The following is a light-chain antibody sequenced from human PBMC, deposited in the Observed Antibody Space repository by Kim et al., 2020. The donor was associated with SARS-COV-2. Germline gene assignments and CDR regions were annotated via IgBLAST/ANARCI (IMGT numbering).Light chain of an antibody. V-gene: IGKV3-20*01. Sequence: EIVLTQSPGTLSLSPGERATISCRASQSVNSDYLAWYQQIPGQPPRLLIFGASSRATGIPDRFSGSGSGTDFTLAISRLEPEEFAVYYCQLYGSSPLMYTFGQGTKLEI. CDR1: QSVNSDY. CDR3: QLYGSSPLMYT. CDR2: GAS. J-gene: IGKJ2*01.